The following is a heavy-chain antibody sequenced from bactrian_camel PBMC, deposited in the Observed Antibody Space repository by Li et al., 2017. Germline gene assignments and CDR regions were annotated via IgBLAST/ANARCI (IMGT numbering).Heavy chain of an antibody. CDR2: FEHDGRT. D-gene: IGHD6*01. CDR1: GGTINDKC. CDR3: ATLYGGNWANPRYFGY. Sequence: HVQLVESGGGSVQAGGSLRLSCENSGGTINDKCLGWFRQAPGRKRETVASFEHDGRTTYLDSVKGRFTISRDNAKNTVYLQINSLKSEDTALYYCATLYGGNWANPRYFGYWGQGTQVTVS. J-gene: IGHJ6*01. V-gene: IGHV3S53*01.